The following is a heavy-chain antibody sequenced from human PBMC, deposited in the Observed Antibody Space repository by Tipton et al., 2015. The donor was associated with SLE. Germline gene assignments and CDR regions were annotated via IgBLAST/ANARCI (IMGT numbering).Heavy chain of an antibody. CDR2: ISSSGSTI. CDR3: ARDIVVVVAAKYYYYGMDV. J-gene: IGHJ6*02. V-gene: IGHV3-11*04. D-gene: IGHD2-15*01. Sequence: LSLTCAVYGGSFSGYYWSWIRQAPGKGLEWVSYISSSGSTIYYADSVKGRFTISRDNAKNSLYLQMNSLRAEDTAVYYCARDIVVVVAAKYYYYGMDVWGQGTTVTVSS. CDR1: GGSFSGYY.